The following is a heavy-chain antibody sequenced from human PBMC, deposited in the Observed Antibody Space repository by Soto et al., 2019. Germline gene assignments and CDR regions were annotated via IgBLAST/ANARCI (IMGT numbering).Heavy chain of an antibody. CDR2: INGDGGST. CDR1: GFTFSNYW. J-gene: IGHJ6*02. Sequence: EVQLVESGGGLVQPGGSLRLSCAASGFTFSNYWMHWVRQASGKGLVWVSRINGDGGSTTYADSVKGRFTISRDNAKNTLYLQMNNLRAEDTAVYYCAREGGNYFYGMDVWGQGTTVTVSS. CDR3: AREGGNYFYGMDV. V-gene: IGHV3-74*01.